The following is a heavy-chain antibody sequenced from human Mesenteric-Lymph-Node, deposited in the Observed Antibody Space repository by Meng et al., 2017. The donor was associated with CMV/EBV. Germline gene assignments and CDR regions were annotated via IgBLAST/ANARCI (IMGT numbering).Heavy chain of an antibody. CDR1: EFTVNSNY. J-gene: IGHJ4*02. D-gene: IGHD3-3*01. V-gene: IGHV3-66*02. Sequence: GESLKISCAASEFTVNSNYMSWVRQAPGKGLDCVSVIYSDGNTYHTDSVKGRFTISRDSSKSTLYLQMNSLRAEDTAVYYCAKDNLYDFWSGYPVSYFDYWGQGTLVTVSS. CDR2: IYSDGNT. CDR3: AKDNLYDFWSGYPVSYFDY.